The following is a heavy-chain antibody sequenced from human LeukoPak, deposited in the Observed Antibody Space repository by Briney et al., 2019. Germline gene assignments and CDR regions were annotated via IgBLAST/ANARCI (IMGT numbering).Heavy chain of an antibody. CDR3: ARLKINHGWKGGMDY. J-gene: IGHJ4*02. CDR1: GFTFDDHG. V-gene: IGHV3-20*04. CDR2: INWNGATT. D-gene: IGHD1-1*01. Sequence: GGSLRLSCAASGFTFDDHGMNWVRQVPGKGLEWVSNINWNGATTNYADSVKGRFTISRDNAKNSLYLQMNSLRAEDTAFYYCARLKINHGWKGGMDYWGQGTLVTVSS.